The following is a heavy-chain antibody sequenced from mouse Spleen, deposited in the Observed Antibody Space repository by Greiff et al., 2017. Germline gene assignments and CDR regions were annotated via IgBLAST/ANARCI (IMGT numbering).Heavy chain of an antibody. D-gene: IGHD1-1*01. Sequence: QVQLKQSGAELARPGASVKLSCKASGYTFTSYGISWVKQRTGQGLEWIGEIYPRSGNTYYNEKFKGKATLTADKSSSTAYMELRSLTSEDSAVYFCAKLYYGSSYGYAMDYWGQGTSVTVSS. J-gene: IGHJ4*01. CDR1: GYTFTSYG. CDR3: AKLYYGSSYGYAMDY. CDR2: IYPRSGNT. V-gene: IGHV1-81*01.